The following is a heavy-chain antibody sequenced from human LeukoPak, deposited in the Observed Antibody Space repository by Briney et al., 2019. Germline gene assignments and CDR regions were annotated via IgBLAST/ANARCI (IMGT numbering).Heavy chain of an antibody. V-gene: IGHV1-46*01. CDR2: INPSGGST. CDR3: ARDRGGSYQNDAFDI. CDR1: GYTFTSYY. J-gene: IGHJ3*02. D-gene: IGHD1-26*01. Sequence: GASVKVSCKASGYTFTSYYMHWVRQAPGQGLEWMGIINPSGGSTSYAQKFQGRVTMTRDTSTSTVYMELSSLRSGDTAVYYCARDRGGSYQNDAFDIWGQGTMVTVSS.